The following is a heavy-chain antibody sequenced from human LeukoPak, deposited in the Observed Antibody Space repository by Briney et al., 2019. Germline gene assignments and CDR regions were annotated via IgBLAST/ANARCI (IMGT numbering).Heavy chain of an antibody. D-gene: IGHD2-2*01. CDR2: IIPIFGAA. Sequence: SVKVSCKASGGTFSSYAISWVRQAPGQGLEWMGGIIPIFGAANYAQKFQGRVTITTDESTSTAYMELSSLRSEDTAVYYCASSKDIVVVPAAAKLDVWGKGTTVTVSS. CDR1: GGTFSSYA. J-gene: IGHJ6*04. CDR3: ASSKDIVVVPAAAKLDV. V-gene: IGHV1-69*05.